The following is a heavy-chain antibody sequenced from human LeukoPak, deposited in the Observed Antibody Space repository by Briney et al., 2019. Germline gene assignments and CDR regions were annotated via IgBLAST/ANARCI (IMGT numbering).Heavy chain of an antibody. CDR2: IYYSGST. CDR1: GSSISSYY. J-gene: IGHJ6*02. D-gene: IGHD4-17*01. V-gene: IGHV4-59*01. Sequence: SETLSLTCTVSGSSISSYYWSWIRQPPGKGLEWIGYIYYSGSTNYNPSLKSRVTISVDTSKNQFSLKLSSVTAADTAVYYCARGMTTVTHYYYGMDVWGQGTTVTVSS. CDR3: ARGMTTVTHYYYGMDV.